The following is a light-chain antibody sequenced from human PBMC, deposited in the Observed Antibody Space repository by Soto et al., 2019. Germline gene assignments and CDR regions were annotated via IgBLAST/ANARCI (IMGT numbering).Light chain of an antibody. CDR1: SGSVSTNNY. CDR2: RTN. Sequence: QAVVTQEPSFSVSPGGTVTLTCALSSGSVSTNNYPSWCQQTPGQPPRTLIFRTNTRSSGVPDRFSGSILGSKAALTITGAQADDESDYYCVLYMARGIWVFGGGTQLTVL. V-gene: IGLV8-61*01. J-gene: IGLJ3*02. CDR3: VLYMARGIWV.